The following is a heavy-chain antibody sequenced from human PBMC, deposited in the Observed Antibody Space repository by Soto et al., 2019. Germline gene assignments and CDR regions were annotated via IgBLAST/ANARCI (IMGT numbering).Heavy chain of an antibody. J-gene: IGHJ4*02. V-gene: IGHV3-30*18. CDR2: ISYDGSNQ. Sequence: GSLILAGSAPGFTFNIYGMHWVRQAPDKGLEWVALISYDGSNQYYADSVKGRFTISRDNSKNTLFLQMNSLRADDKAVYYCAKDQASGQGSFDSWGQGTLVTVSS. CDR3: AKDQASGQGSFDS. CDR1: GFTFNIYG.